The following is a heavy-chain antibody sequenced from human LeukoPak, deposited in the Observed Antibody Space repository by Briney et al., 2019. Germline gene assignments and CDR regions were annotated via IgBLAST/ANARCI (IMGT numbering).Heavy chain of an antibody. J-gene: IGHJ6*03. D-gene: IGHD3-3*01. Sequence: ASVKVSCKASGYTFTSYGISWVRQAPGQGLEWMGWISAYNGNTNYAQKLQGRVTMTTDTSTSTAYMELRSLRSDDTAVYYCARDNGYYDFWSGYYYMDVWGKGTTVTVSS. CDR1: GYTFTSYG. CDR2: ISAYNGNT. V-gene: IGHV1-18*01. CDR3: ARDNGYYDFWSGYYYMDV.